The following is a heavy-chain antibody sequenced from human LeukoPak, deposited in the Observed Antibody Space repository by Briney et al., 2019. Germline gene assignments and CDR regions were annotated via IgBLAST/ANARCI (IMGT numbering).Heavy chain of an antibody. V-gene: IGHV4-31*03. J-gene: IGHJ4*02. CDR2: IYYSGST. CDR3: AREQTSGTVFDY. Sequence: SQTLSLTCTVSGGSISSGVYYWSWIRQHPGKGLEWIGYIYYSGSTYYNPSLKSRVTISVDTSKNQFSLKLSSVTAADTAVYYCAREQTSGTVFDYWGQGTLVTVSS. CDR1: GGSISSGVYY. D-gene: IGHD1-7*01.